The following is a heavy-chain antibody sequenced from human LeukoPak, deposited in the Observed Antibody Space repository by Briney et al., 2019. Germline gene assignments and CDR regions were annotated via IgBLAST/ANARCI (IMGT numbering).Heavy chain of an antibody. CDR1: GYSFSNYW. V-gene: IGHV5-51*01. CDR2: IYPGDYET. Sequence: GESLKISCEGSGYSFSNYWIGWVRQMPGKGLEWMGIIYPGDYETRYSPSFQGLVTISVDKSISTAYLQWSGLKASDTATYYCAIPPGYCGNDCSFDHWGQGTLVTVSS. CDR3: AIPPGYCGNDCSFDH. D-gene: IGHD2-21*02. J-gene: IGHJ4*02.